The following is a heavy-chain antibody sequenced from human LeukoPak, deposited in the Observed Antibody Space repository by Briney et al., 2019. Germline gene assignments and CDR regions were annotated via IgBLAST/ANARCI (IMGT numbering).Heavy chain of an antibody. CDR3: ARVFLVQQWLESFGLDY. D-gene: IGHD6-19*01. Sequence: GASVKVSCKASGYTFTSYGISWVRQAPGQGLEWMGWISAYNGNTNYAQKLQGRVTMTTDTSTSTAYMELRSLRSDDTAVYYCARVFLVQQWLESFGLDYWGQGTLVTVSS. V-gene: IGHV1-18*01. J-gene: IGHJ4*02. CDR2: ISAYNGNT. CDR1: GYTFTSYG.